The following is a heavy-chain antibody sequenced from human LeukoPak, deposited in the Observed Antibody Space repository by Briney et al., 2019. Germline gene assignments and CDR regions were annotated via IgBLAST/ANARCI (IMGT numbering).Heavy chain of an antibody. CDR2: INHSGST. J-gene: IGHJ4*02. Sequence: SETLSLACTVSGGSISSYYWSWIRQPPGKGLEWIGEINHSGSTNYNPSLKSRVTISVDTSKNQFSLKLSSVTAVDTAVYYCATRSFDYWGQGTLVTVSS. CDR3: ATRSFDY. CDR1: GGSISSYY. V-gene: IGHV4-34*01.